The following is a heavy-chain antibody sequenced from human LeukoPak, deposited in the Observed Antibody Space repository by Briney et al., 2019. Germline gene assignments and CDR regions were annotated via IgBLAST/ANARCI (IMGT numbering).Heavy chain of an antibody. CDR2: IKQDGSEK. V-gene: IGHV3-7*03. D-gene: IGHD1-1*01. CDR1: GFTFSIYW. CDR3: ARDLDRGVDYFDY. J-gene: IGHJ4*02. Sequence: GGSLRLSCAASGFTFSIYWMSWVRQAPGKGLEWVANIKQDGSEKYYVDSVKGRFTISRDNAKNSLYLQMNSLRAEDTAVYYCARDLDRGVDYFDYWGQGTLVTVSS.